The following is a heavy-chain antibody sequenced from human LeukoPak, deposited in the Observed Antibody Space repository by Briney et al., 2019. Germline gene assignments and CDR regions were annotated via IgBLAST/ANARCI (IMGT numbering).Heavy chain of an antibody. V-gene: IGHV3-7*03. J-gene: IGHJ4*02. CDR1: GFTFSSHY. CDR2: IKRDGSDN. D-gene: IGHD6-19*01. CDR3: ARHSGWAFDS. Sequence: PGGALRLSCAVSGFTFSSHYMSWVRQALGKGLEWVAQIKRDGSDNNCVDSVKGRFTISRDNAKNSLYLQMTSLRAEDTALYYCARHSGWAFDSWGQGTLVTVSS.